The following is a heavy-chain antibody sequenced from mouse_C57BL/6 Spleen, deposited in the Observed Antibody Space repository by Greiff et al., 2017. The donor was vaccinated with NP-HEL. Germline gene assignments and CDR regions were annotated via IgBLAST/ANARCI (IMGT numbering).Heavy chain of an antibody. Sequence: QVQLQQSGAELVKPGASVKISCKASGYAFSSYWMNWVKQRPGKGLEWIGQIYPGDGDTNYNGKFKGKATLTADKSSSTAYMQLSSLTSEDSAVYFCARRPIYYGYGWYFDVWGTGTTITVSS. CDR2: IYPGDGDT. J-gene: IGHJ1*03. D-gene: IGHD2-2*01. CDR3: ARRPIYYGYGWYFDV. V-gene: IGHV1-80*01. CDR1: GYAFSSYW.